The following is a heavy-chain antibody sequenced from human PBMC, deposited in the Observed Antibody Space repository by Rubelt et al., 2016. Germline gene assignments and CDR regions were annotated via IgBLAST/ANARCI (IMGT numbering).Heavy chain of an antibody. Sequence: QVQLQESGPGLVKSSETLSLTCTVSGYSISSGHYWGWIRQPPGKGLEWIGIIYHSGSTYYNPSLKRRITIIVDTSKNQFSLKLSSVTAADTAVYYCANSMNWGADYWGQGTLVTVSS. J-gene: IGHJ4*02. CDR2: IYHSGST. CDR3: ANSMNWGADY. CDR1: GYSISSGHY. V-gene: IGHV4-38-2*02. D-gene: IGHD7-27*01.